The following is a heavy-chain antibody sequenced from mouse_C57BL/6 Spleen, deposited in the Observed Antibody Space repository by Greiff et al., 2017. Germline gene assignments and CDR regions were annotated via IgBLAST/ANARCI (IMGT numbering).Heavy chain of an antibody. CDR2: IDPSDSYT. J-gene: IGHJ2*01. CDR1: GYTFTSYW. V-gene: IGHV1-59*01. D-gene: IGHD6-2*01. Sequence: VQLQQSGAELVRPGTSVKLSCKASGYTFTSYWMHWVKQRPGQGLEWIGVIDPSDSYTNYNQKFKGKATLTVDTSSSTAYMQLSSLTSEDSAVYDCALSGSSGYWGQGTTLTVSS. CDR3: ALSGSSGY.